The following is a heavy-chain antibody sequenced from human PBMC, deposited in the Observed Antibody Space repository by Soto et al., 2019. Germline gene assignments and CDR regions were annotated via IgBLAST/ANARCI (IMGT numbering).Heavy chain of an antibody. CDR1: GFTFSNYW. V-gene: IGHV3-74*01. J-gene: IGHJ4*02. CDR2: INSDGSNT. D-gene: IGHD1-26*01. CDR3: ATSKGCVSNGPTTY. Sequence: EVQLVESGGALVQPGGSLRLSCAASGFTFSNYWMHWVRQAPGKGLVWISRINSDGSNTVYADAVKGRFTISRDNAKNTMYLQMNSQRVEDTAVYYCATSKGCVSNGPTTYWGQGTLVNVSS.